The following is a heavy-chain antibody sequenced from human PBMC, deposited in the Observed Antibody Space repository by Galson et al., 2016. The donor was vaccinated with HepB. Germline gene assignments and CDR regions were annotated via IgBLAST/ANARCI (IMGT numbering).Heavy chain of an antibody. CDR1: GFSFSNYV. Sequence: SLRLSCAASGFSFSNYVMHWVRQPPGKGLEWAALISKDGDSKFYADSVKGRFSASRDNSKKTLYLQMNGLRVEDTATYYCVRYVMEAGDKYYGMDVWGKGTTVTVSS. CDR2: ISKDGDSK. D-gene: IGHD3-10*02. J-gene: IGHJ6*04. V-gene: IGHV3-30-3*01. CDR3: VRYVMEAGDKYYGMDV.